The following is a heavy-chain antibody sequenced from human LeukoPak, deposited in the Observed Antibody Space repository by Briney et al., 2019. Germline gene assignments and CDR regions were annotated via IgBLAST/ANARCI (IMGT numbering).Heavy chain of an antibody. V-gene: IGHV3-11*01. Sequence: GGSLRLSCAASGFTLSDYYMTWIRQAPGKGLEWVSYISSSGSNIYDADSMKGRFTISRDNAKNSLYLQMNSLRAEDTAVYYCARAFHDALDIWGQGTMVTVS. CDR1: GFTLSDYY. J-gene: IGHJ3*02. CDR3: ARAFHDALDI. CDR2: ISSSGSNI.